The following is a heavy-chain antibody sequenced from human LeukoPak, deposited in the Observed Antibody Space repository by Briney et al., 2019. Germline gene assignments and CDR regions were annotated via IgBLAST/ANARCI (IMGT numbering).Heavy chain of an antibody. J-gene: IGHJ5*02. CDR1: GGSIGSSNYY. CDR2: IYYSGST. Sequence: PSETLSLTCTVSGGSIGSSNYYWGWIRQPPGKGLEWIGSIYYSGSTYYNPSLKSRVTISVDTSKNQFSLKLSSVTAADTAVYYCARGRYSAGDNWFDPWGQGTLVTVSS. CDR3: ARGRYSAGDNWFDP. D-gene: IGHD3-9*01. V-gene: IGHV4-39*07.